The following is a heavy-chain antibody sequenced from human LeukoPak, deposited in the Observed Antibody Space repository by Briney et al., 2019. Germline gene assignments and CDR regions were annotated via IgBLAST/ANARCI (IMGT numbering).Heavy chain of an antibody. J-gene: IGHJ4*02. Sequence: GGSLRLSCAASGFTFSSYGMHWVRQAPGKGLEWVAVIWYDGSNKYYADSVKGRFTISRDNSKNTLYLQMNSLRAEDTAVYYCARVGSGWYVGCWGQGTLVTVSS. D-gene: IGHD6-19*01. V-gene: IGHV3-33*01. CDR2: IWYDGSNK. CDR1: GFTFSSYG. CDR3: ARVGSGWYVGC.